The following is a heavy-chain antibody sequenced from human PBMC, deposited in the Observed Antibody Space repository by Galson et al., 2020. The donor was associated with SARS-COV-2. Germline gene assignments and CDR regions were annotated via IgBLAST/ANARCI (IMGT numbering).Heavy chain of an antibody. Sequence: SETLSLTCTVSGGSISSHYWSWIRQPPGKGLEWIGYIYYSGSTNYNPSLKSRVTISVDTSKNQFSLKLSSVTAADTAVYYCARVFLQASYYYYMDVWGKGTTVTVSS. CDR2: IYYSGST. CDR3: ARVFLQASYYYYMDV. V-gene: IGHV4-59*11. CDR1: GGSISSHY. D-gene: IGHD3-3*01. J-gene: IGHJ6*03.